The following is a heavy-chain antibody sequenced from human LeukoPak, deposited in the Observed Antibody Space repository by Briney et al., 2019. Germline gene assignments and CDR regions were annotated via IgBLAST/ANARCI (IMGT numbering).Heavy chain of an antibody. J-gene: IGHJ4*02. CDR3: ARDSVMVRGVIADY. CDR2: ISSSSSYI. CDR1: GFTFSSYS. V-gene: IGHV3-21*01. D-gene: IGHD3-10*01. Sequence: GRSLRLSCAASGFTFSSYSMNWVRQAPGKGLEWVSSISSSSSYIYYADSVKGRFTISRDNAKNSLYLQMNSLRAEDTAVYYCARDSVMVRGVIADYWGQGTLVTVSS.